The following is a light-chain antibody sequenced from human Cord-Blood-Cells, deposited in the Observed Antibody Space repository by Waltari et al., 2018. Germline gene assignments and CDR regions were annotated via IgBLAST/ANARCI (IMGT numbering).Light chain of an antibody. CDR2: EVS. Sequence: QSALTQPPSVSGSPGQSVTISCTGTSSDVGSYNRVSWYQQPPGTAPKLMIYEVSNRPSGVPDRFSGSKSGNTASLTISGLQAEDEADYYCSSYTSSSMLVVFGGGTKLTVL. CDR1: SSDVGSYNR. J-gene: IGLJ2*01. V-gene: IGLV2-18*02. CDR3: SSYTSSSMLVV.